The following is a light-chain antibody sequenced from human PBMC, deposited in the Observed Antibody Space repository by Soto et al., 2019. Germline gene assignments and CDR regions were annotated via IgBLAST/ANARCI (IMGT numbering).Light chain of an antibody. CDR2: DAS. Sequence: DIQMTQXPSXXXXXXXXRVTITCRASQSISSWLAWYQQKPGKAPKLLIYDASSLESGVPSRFSGSGSGTEFTLTISSLQPDDFATYYCQQYNSYPWTFGQGTKVEIK. V-gene: IGKV1-5*01. CDR3: QQYNSYPWT. J-gene: IGKJ1*01. CDR1: QSISSW.